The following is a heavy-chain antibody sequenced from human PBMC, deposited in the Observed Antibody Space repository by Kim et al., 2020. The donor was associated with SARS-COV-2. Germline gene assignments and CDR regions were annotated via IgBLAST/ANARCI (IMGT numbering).Heavy chain of an antibody. CDR3: ARDEYSSSWYLVPTFYYYYGMDV. V-gene: IGHV1-69*13. Sequence: SVKVSCKASGGTFSSYAISWVRQAPGQGLEWMGGIIPIFGTANYAQKFQGRVTITADESTSTAYMELSSLRSEDTTVYYCARDEYSSSWYLVPTFYYYYGMDVWGQGTMVTVSS. CDR1: GGTFSSYA. CDR2: IIPIFGTA. J-gene: IGHJ6*02. D-gene: IGHD6-13*01.